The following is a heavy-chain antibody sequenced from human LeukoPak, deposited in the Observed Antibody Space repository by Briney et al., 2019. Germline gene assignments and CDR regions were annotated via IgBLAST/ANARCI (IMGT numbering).Heavy chain of an antibody. CDR1: GLTFRNYA. Sequence: GGSLRLSCIASGLTFRNYAMSWVRQASAKGLEWVAGMDQGGGFIQYADSVKGRFTISRDTSKNTLYLQINSLRVEDTAVYYCIVFGDSNHWGQGTLVTVSS. D-gene: IGHD4-17*01. CDR3: IVFGDSNH. J-gene: IGHJ5*02. V-gene: IGHV3-23*01. CDR2: MDQGGGFI.